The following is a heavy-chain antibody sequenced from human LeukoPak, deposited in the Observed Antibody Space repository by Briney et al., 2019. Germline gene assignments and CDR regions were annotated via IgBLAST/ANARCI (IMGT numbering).Heavy chain of an antibody. V-gene: IGHV4-39*07. CDR3: ARDWVQSTPKDIVVYHFDP. Sequence: SSETLSLTCTVSGGSISSGDYYWGWIRQPPGKGLEWIGSIYHSGSTYYNPSLKSRVTISVDTSKNQFSLKLSSVTAADTVVYYCARDWVQSTPKDIVVYHFDPWGQGTLVTVSS. CDR2: IYHSGST. CDR1: GGSISSGDYY. D-gene: IGHD2-2*01. J-gene: IGHJ5*02.